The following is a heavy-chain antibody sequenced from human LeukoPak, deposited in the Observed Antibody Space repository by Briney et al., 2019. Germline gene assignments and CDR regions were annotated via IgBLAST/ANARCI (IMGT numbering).Heavy chain of an antibody. CDR2: INHSGST. V-gene: IGHV4-34*01. J-gene: IGHJ4*02. Sequence: SETLSLTCAVYGGSFSGYYWSWIRQPPGKGLEWIGEINHSGSTNYNPSLKGRVTISVDTSKNQFSLKLSSVTAADTTVYYCARVGATNGYSSSSGGGFDYWGQGTLVTVSS. D-gene: IGHD6-6*01. CDR1: GGSFSGYY. CDR3: ARVGATNGYSSSSGGGFDY.